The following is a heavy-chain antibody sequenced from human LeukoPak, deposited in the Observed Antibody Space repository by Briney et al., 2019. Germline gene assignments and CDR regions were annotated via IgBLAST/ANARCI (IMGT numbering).Heavy chain of an antibody. CDR2: IHYTGST. J-gene: IGHJ4*02. CDR3: ARLDNWNGYYFDY. Sequence: SETLSLTCTVSGGSISSSSHFWGWIRQPPGKGLEWIGSIHYTGSTYHNSSLKSRLTISVDTSKNQFSLKLSSVTAADTAVFYCARLDNWNGYYFDYWGQGTLVTVSS. D-gene: IGHD1-20*01. V-gene: IGHV4-39*01. CDR1: GGSISSSSHF.